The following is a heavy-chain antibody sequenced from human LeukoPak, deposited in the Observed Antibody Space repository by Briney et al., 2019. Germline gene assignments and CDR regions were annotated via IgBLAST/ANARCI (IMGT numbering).Heavy chain of an antibody. D-gene: IGHD3-22*01. V-gene: IGHV3-23*01. CDR3: AKEGLNYYDSSGYYDY. CDR2: ISGSGGST. J-gene: IGHJ4*02. CDR1: GFTFSSYA. Sequence: GGSLRLSCAASGFTFSSYAMSWVRQAPGKGLEWVSAISGSGGSTYYADSVKGRFTIPRDNSKNTLYLQMNSPRAEDTAVYYCAKEGLNYYDSSGYYDYWGQGTLVTVSS.